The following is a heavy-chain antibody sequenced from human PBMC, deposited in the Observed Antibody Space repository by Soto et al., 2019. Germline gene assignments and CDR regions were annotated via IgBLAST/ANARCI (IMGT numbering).Heavy chain of an antibody. V-gene: IGHV3-11*01. J-gene: IGHJ6*02. Sequence: QVQLVESGGGLVKPGGSLRLSCAASGFTFSDYYMSWIRQAPGKGLEWVSYISSSGSTIYYADSVKGRFTISRDNAKNSLYLQMNSLRAEDTAVYYCARGYDILTGYNLRYYYYGMDVWGQGTTVTVSS. D-gene: IGHD3-9*01. CDR1: GFTFSDYY. CDR3: ARGYDILTGYNLRYYYYGMDV. CDR2: ISSSGSTI.